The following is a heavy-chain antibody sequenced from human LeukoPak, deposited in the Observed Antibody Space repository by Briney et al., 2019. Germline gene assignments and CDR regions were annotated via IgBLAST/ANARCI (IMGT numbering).Heavy chain of an antibody. V-gene: IGHV3-23*01. J-gene: IGHJ4*02. D-gene: IGHD3-22*01. CDR3: AARQETYYYDSSGYYLDY. CDR2: ISGSGGTT. Sequence: GGSLRLSCAASGFAFSSYAMSWVRRAPGKGLEWVSSISGSGGTTYYADSVKGRLSVSRDNSKNTLYLQMNSLRAEDTAVYYCAARQETYYYDSSGYYLDYWGQGTLVTVSS. CDR1: GFAFSSYA.